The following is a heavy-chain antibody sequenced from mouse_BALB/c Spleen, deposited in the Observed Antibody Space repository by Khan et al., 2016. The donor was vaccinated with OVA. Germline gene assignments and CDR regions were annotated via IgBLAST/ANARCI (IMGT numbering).Heavy chain of an antibody. CDR2: ISYSGNT. Sequence: EVQLQESGPGLVKPSQSLSLTCTVTCYSITSDYAWNWIRQFPGNKLEWMGYISYSGNTKYNPSLKSRISITRDTSKNQFFLQLNSVTIEDTATYYCARIYGGDFDYWGQGTTLTVSS. V-gene: IGHV3-2*02. D-gene: IGHD1-1*01. CDR1: CYSITSDYA. CDR3: ARIYGGDFDY. J-gene: IGHJ2*01.